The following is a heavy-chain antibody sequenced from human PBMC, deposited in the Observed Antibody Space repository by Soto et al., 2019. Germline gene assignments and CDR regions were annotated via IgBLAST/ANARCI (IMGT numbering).Heavy chain of an antibody. Sequence: EVQLVESGGGLVQPGRSLRLSCAASGFTFDDYAMHWVRQAPGKGLEWVSGISYDSGAIGYADSVKGRFTISRDNARNSLFLQLSGLRADDTAFYYCAKDYGGNHWIDFWGLGTLVTVSS. D-gene: IGHD4-17*01. CDR1: GFTFDDYA. CDR2: ISYDSGAI. J-gene: IGHJ4*02. V-gene: IGHV3-9*01. CDR3: AKDYGGNHWIDF.